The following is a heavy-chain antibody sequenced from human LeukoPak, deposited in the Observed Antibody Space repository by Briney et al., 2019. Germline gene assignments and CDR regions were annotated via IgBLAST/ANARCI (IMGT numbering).Heavy chain of an antibody. CDR1: GYTFTSYA. CDR3: AMHDFSSSWTNGGGQLEYYFDY. Sequence: ASVKVSCKASGYTFTSYAMNWVRQAPGQGLEWMGWINTNTGNPTYAQGFTGRFVFSLDTSVSTAYLQISSLKAEDTAVYYCAMHDFSSSWTNGGGQLEYYFDYWGQGTLVTVSS. D-gene: IGHD6-13*01. V-gene: IGHV7-4-1*02. J-gene: IGHJ4*02. CDR2: INTNTGNP.